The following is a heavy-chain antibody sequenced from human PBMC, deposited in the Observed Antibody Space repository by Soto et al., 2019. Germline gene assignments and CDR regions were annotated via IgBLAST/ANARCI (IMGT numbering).Heavy chain of an antibody. V-gene: IGHV3-21*01. CDR2: ISSSSSYI. J-gene: IGHJ6*02. Sequence: PGGSLRLSCAASGFTFSSYSMNWVRQAPGKGLEWVSSISSSSSYIYYADSVKGRFTISRDNAKNSLYLQMNSLRAEDTAVYYCARDLARGHGGYYYGMDVWGQGTTVTVSS. CDR1: GFTFSSYS. CDR3: ARDLARGHGGYYYGMDV. D-gene: IGHD3-16*01.